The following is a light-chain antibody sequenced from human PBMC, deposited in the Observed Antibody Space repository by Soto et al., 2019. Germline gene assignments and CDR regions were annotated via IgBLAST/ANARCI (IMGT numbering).Light chain of an antibody. CDR1: QNIRTK. Sequence: DIQMTQSPSTLSASVGDRVTITCRASQNIRTKLAWYQQKPGKAPKFLIYDASGLESGVPSRFSGSGSGTEFTLTISSLQPDDFAAYYCQHYIDVPFTFGPGTKVDIK. V-gene: IGKV1-5*01. CDR2: DAS. CDR3: QHYIDVPFT. J-gene: IGKJ3*01.